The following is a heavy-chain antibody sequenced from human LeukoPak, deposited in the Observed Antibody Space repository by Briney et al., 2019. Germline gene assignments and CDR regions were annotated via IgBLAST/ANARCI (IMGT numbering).Heavy chain of an antibody. Sequence: GGPLRLSCAASGFTFSSSSVSWVRQAPGKGLEWVSALTGSGGSTYYADSVKGRFTISRDNSKKTLFLQMNSLRAEDTAVYYCAKDLAPAAYWGQGTLVTVSS. J-gene: IGHJ4*02. CDR1: GFTFSSSS. D-gene: IGHD2-2*01. CDR2: LTGSGGST. V-gene: IGHV3-23*01. CDR3: AKDLAPAAY.